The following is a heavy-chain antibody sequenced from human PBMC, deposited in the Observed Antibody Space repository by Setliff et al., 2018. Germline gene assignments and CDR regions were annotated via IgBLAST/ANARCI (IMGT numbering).Heavy chain of an antibody. V-gene: IGHV1-8*02. D-gene: IGHD5-18*01. CDR3: ARRVGSVGIQLPDY. CDR2: MNPNSGNT. J-gene: IGHJ4*02. CDR1: GGTFSSYA. Sequence: ASVKVSCKASGGTFSSYAISWVRQAPGQGLEWMGWMNPNSGNTGYAQKFQGRVTMTRNTSISTAYMELRSPRSEDTAVYYCARRVGSVGIQLPDYWGQGTLVTVSS.